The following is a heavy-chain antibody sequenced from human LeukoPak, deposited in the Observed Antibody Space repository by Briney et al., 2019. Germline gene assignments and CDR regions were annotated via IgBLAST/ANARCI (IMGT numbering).Heavy chain of an antibody. D-gene: IGHD2-15*01. CDR1: GYTFRDYY. V-gene: IGHV1-2*02. CDR3: ARDRADYSGGRCYNHRFDY. J-gene: IGHJ4*02. Sequence: ASVKVSCKASGYTFRDYYIHGVRQAPGQGLEWMGWINPYSGGTKYADNFQGRVTMTRDASISTAYMELSSLRSDDTAVYYCARDRADYSGGRCYNHRFDYWGQGTLVTVSS. CDR2: INPYSGGT.